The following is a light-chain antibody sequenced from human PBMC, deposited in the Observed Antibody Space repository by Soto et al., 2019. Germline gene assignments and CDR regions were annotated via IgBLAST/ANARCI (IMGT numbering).Light chain of an antibody. Sequence: DFQVTHSQQSLSACVGDRVTITCKASQDISNYLNWYQQKPGKAPKLLIYDASNLETGVPSRFSGSGSGTDFTFTISSLQPEDIATYYCQQYDNLPLTFGGGTKVDIK. CDR1: QDISNY. CDR3: QQYDNLPLT. V-gene: IGKV1-33*01. J-gene: IGKJ4*01. CDR2: DAS.